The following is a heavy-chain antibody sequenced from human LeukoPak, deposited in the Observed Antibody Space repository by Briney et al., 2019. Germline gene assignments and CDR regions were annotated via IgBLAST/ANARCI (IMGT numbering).Heavy chain of an antibody. CDR2: IYYDGST. J-gene: IGHJ5*02. CDR3: ARRLCSSLTCNIGPSGNWLDP. Sequence: SETLSLTCTVSGGSMSNYWWNWIRQPPGKGLEWIGYIYYDGSTYYNPALNSRVTISIDTSKNQYSLNLNSVTAADTAVEYCARRLCSSLTCNIGPSGNWLDPWGQGTLVTVSS. V-gene: IGHV4-59*08. D-gene: IGHD2-2*02. CDR1: GGSMSNYW.